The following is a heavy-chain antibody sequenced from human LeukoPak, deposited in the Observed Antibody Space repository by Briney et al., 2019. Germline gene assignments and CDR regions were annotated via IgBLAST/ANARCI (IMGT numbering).Heavy chain of an antibody. CDR3: ARRWNYGRNYYIDV. Sequence: SETLSLTCAVYGGSFSHYYWSWIRQSPGMGREWIGEINDSGTINYNPSLMSRVTILLDKSKNQFSLRLSSATAADTAVYYCARRWNYGRNYYIDVWGKGATVSVSS. CDR2: INDSGTI. D-gene: IGHD1-7*01. CDR1: GGSFSHYY. V-gene: IGHV4-34*01. J-gene: IGHJ6*03.